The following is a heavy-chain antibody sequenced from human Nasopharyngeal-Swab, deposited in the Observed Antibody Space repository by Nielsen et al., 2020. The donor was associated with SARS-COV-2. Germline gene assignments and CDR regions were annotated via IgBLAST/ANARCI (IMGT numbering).Heavy chain of an antibody. D-gene: IGHD3-22*01. CDR2: IYYSGST. CDR1: GGSISSYY. CDR3: ARGADSSGYSMYYFDY. V-gene: IGHV4-59*01. J-gene: IGHJ4*02. Sequence: LSCTVSGGSISSYYWSWIRQPPGKGLEWIGYIYYSGSTNYNPSLKSRVTISVDTSKNQFSLKLSSVTAADTAVYYCARGADSSGYSMYYFDYWGQGTLVTVSS.